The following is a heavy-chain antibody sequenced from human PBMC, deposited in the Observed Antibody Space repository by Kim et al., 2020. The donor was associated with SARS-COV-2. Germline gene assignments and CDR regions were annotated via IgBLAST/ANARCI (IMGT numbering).Heavy chain of an antibody. CDR3: ARDEAAAGTYFQH. J-gene: IGHJ1*01. Sequence: YADSVKGRFTISRDNAKNSLYLQMNSLRDEDTAVYYCARDEAAAGTYFQHWGQGTLVTVSS. V-gene: IGHV3-48*02. D-gene: IGHD6-13*01.